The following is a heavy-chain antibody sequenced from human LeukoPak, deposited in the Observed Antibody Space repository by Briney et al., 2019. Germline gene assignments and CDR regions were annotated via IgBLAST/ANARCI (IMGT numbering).Heavy chain of an antibody. V-gene: IGHV1-69*13. Sequence: SVKVSCKASGGTFSSYAISWVRQAPGQGLEWMGGIIPIFGTANYAQKFQGRVTITADESTSTAYMELSSLRSEDTAVYYCASGESPRMGAGTIIDYWGQGTLVTVSS. D-gene: IGHD6-19*01. CDR2: IIPIFGTA. CDR1: GGTFSSYA. J-gene: IGHJ4*02. CDR3: ASGESPRMGAGTIIDY.